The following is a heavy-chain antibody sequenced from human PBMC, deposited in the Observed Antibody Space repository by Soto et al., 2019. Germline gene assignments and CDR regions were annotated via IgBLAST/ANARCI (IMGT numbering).Heavy chain of an antibody. CDR2: IYYSGST. CDR3: ARSSTYGLGSSDY. Sequence: SETLSLTCTVSGGSISSGGYYWSWIRQHPGTGLEWIGYIYYSGSTYYNPSLTSRFTMSVDTAKNQFSLKLSSVSAADTAVYYCARSSTYGLGSSDYWGQGTLVTGSS. J-gene: IGHJ4*02. CDR1: GGSISSGGYY. D-gene: IGHD3-10*01. V-gene: IGHV4-31*03.